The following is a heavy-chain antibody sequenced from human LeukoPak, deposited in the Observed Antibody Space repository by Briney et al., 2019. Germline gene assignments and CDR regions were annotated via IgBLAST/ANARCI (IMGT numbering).Heavy chain of an antibody. Sequence: ASVKVSCXASGYTFTSYDINWVRQATGQGLAWMGWMNPNSGNTGYAQKFQGRVTMTRNTSISTAYMELSSLRSEDTAVYYCARDITGTTVYDYWGQGTLVTVSS. CDR1: GYTFTSYD. V-gene: IGHV1-8*01. D-gene: IGHD1-7*01. CDR2: MNPNSGNT. J-gene: IGHJ4*02. CDR3: ARDITGTTVYDY.